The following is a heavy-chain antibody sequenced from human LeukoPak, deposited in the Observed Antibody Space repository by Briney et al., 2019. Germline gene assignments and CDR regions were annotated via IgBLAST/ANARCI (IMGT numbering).Heavy chain of an antibody. J-gene: IGHJ6*02. CDR3: AKDSGVSIVDLYGMDV. CDR2: ISGSGGST. D-gene: IGHD1-26*01. CDR1: GFTFNSYA. Sequence: GGSLRLSCAASGFTFNSYAMNWVRQARGKGLEWVSTISGSGGSTNYAVSVKGRFTISRDNSKNTLYLQMNSLRAEDTAVYYCAKDSGVSIVDLYGMDVWGQGTTVTVSS. V-gene: IGHV3-23*01.